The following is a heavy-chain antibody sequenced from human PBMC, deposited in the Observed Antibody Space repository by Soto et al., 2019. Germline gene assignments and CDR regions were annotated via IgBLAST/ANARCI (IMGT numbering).Heavy chain of an antibody. CDR2: ISYAGSNK. J-gene: IGHJ4*02. CDR1: GFTFSIYG. CDR3: AKQGGYDWGSFDY. Sequence: GGYLRLSCAASGFTFSIYGMHWVRQAPGKGLEWVAVISYAGSNKYYADSVKGRFTISRDNSKNTLYLQMNSLRAEDTAVYYCAKQGGYDWGSFDYWGQGT. V-gene: IGHV3-30*18. D-gene: IGHD5-12*01.